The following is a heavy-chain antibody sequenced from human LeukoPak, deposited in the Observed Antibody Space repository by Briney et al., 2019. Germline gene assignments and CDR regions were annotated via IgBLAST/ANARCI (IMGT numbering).Heavy chain of an antibody. CDR2: MNQDGSGR. V-gene: IGHV3-7*01. Sequence: GGSLRLSCTASGFTFSTYWMSWVRQAPGKGLEWVARMNQDGSGRHYSDSVKGRFTISRDNAKNSVSLQMNSLRVEGTALYYCTSEDRVGGSLDAWGQGTLVTVSS. J-gene: IGHJ4*02. CDR3: TSEDRVGGSLDA. CDR1: GFTFSTYW. D-gene: IGHD1-26*01.